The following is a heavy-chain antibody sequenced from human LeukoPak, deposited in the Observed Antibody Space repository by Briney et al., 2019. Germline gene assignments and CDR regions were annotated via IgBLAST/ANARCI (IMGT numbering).Heavy chain of an antibody. Sequence: SETLSLTCTVSGGSINSYYWSWIRPPPGKGLEWIGYISYSGNTNYNPSLKSRVTISVDTSKNLFFLKLTSVTAADTALYYCARGNANWGQGTLVTVSS. J-gene: IGHJ4*02. V-gene: IGHV4-59*01. CDR3: ARGNAN. CDR1: GGSINSYY. CDR2: ISYSGNT.